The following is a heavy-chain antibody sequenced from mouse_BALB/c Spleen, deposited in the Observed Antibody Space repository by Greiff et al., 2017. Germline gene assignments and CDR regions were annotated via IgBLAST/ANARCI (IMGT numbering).Heavy chain of an antibody. CDR1: GYTFTDYA. CDR3: ARIGTRKAMDY. V-gene: IGHV1S137*01. D-gene: IGHD2-14*01. Sequence: QVQLKQSGAELVRPGVSVKISCKGSGYTFTDYAMHWVKQSHAKSLEWIGVISTYYGDASYNQKFKGKATMTVDKSSSTAYMELARLTSEDSAIYYCARIGTRKAMDYWGQGTSVTVSS. CDR2: ISTYYGDA. J-gene: IGHJ4*01.